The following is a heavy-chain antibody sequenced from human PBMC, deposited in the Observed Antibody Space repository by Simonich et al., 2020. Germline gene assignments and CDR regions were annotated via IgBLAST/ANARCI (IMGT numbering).Heavy chain of an antibody. J-gene: IGHJ6*02. CDR2: INYSGST. V-gene: IGHV4-59*08. CDR3: ARSLGYYFYYYGMDV. CDR1: GGSISSYY. D-gene: IGHD1-26*01. Sequence: QVQLQESGPGLVKPSETLSLTCTVSGGSISSYYWGWVRQPPGKGLEWIGDINYSGSTNYNPSLKSQVTISVDTSKNRFSLKLSSVTAADTAVYYCARSLGYYFYYYGMDVWGQGTTVTVSS.